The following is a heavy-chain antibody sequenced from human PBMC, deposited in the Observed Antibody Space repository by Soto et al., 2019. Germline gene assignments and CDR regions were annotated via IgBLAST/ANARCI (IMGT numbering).Heavy chain of an antibody. CDR1: GYNFTCYY. D-gene: IGHD2-2*01. J-gene: IGHJ5*02. CDR3: ARVQLGSRGNWFDP. Sequence: QVQLVQSAAEVKKPGASVKVACKASGYNFTCYYMHWVRQAPGQGRAWMGWINPNSGGTNYAQKFQGWVTMTRDTSISTAYMELSRLRSDDTAVYYCARVQLGSRGNWFDPWVQGTLVTVSS. V-gene: IGHV1-2*04. CDR2: INPNSGGT.